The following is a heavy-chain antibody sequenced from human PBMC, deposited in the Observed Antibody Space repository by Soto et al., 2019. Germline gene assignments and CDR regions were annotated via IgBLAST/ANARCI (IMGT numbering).Heavy chain of an antibody. V-gene: IGHV1-3*01. CDR3: ARARPLRFLEWSYLDY. D-gene: IGHD3-3*01. J-gene: IGHJ4*02. CDR1: GYTFTSYA. Sequence: VKLVQSGAEVKKPGASVKVSCKASGYTFTSYAMHWVRQAPGQRLEWMGWINAGNGNTKYSQKFQGRVTITRDTSARTADMELSRLRSDDTAVYYCARARPLRFLEWSYLDYWGQGTLVTVSS. CDR2: INAGNGNT.